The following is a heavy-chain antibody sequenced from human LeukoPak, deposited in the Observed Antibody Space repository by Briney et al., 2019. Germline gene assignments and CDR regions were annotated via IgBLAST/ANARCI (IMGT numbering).Heavy chain of an antibody. CDR3: ARRAFRGVIRIDY. Sequence: SETLSLTCAVYGGSFSGYYWSWIRQPPGKGLEWIGEINHSGSTNYNPSLKSRVTISVDTSKNQFSLKLSSVTAADTAVYYCARRAFRGVIRIDYWGQGTLVTVSS. CDR1: GGSFSGYY. CDR2: INHSGST. V-gene: IGHV4-34*01. J-gene: IGHJ4*02. D-gene: IGHD3-10*01.